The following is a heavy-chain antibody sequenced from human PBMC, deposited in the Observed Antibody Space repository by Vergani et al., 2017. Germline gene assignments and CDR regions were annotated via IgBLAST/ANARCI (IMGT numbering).Heavy chain of an antibody. Sequence: QAQLVQSGAEVKKPGASVRVSCKASRYPFSRYGISWVRQAPGQGLEWMGWISAYSGETRYARSLQGRVTMTTDASTNTAYMSLRSLRSDDTAMYYCARPVRLRCSSTTCFEDYFDYWGQGTLVTVSS. D-gene: IGHD2-2*01. CDR2: ISAYSGET. CDR3: ARPVRLRCSSTTCFEDYFDY. V-gene: IGHV1-18*01. J-gene: IGHJ4*02. CDR1: RYPFSRYG.